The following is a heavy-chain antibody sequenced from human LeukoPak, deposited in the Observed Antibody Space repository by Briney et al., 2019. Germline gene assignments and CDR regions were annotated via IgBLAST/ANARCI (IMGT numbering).Heavy chain of an antibody. V-gene: IGHV1-69*01. J-gene: IGHJ4*02. CDR3: ATHPVGPPRAHHVPGY. CDR2: IIPIFGTA. CDR1: GGTFSSYA. Sequence: SVTVSFKASGGTFSSYAISWVRQAPGQGLEGMGGIIPIFGTANYAQKFQGRVTITADESTSTAYMELSSLRSEDTAVYYCATHPVGPPRAHHVPGYWGQGTLVTVSS. D-gene: IGHD1-14*01.